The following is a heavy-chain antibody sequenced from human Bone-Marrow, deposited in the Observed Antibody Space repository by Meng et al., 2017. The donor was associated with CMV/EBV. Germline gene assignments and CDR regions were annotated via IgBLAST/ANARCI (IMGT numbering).Heavy chain of an antibody. CDR3: ARERGLGFRGLNDALDI. CDR2: INPNTGGT. V-gene: IGHV1-2*02. J-gene: IGHJ3*02. CDR1: GYTFTLYY. D-gene: IGHD3/OR15-3a*01. Sequence: ASVKVSCKADGYTFTLYYIHWVRQAPGQGLEWMGWINPNTGGTDSAQRFQGRVSMTGDTSTSTAYVELSRLTSDDTALYYCARERGLGFRGLNDALDIWGQGTMVTVSS.